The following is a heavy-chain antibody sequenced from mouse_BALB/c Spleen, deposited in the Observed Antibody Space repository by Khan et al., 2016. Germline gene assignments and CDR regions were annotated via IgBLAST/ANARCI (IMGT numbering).Heavy chain of an antibody. J-gene: IGHJ3*01. V-gene: IGHV1-84*02. CDR3: ARGSYDSWFAY. CDR1: GYTFTDYY. D-gene: IGHD2-12*01. CDR2: IYPGSSNT. Sequence: QVQLKESGPELVKPGASLKIPCKASGYTFTDYYINWVKQKPGQGLEWIGWIYPGSSNTKYNEKFKGKATLTVHTSSSTAYMQFSSLTSEDTAVYFCARGSYDSWFAYWGQGTLVTVSA.